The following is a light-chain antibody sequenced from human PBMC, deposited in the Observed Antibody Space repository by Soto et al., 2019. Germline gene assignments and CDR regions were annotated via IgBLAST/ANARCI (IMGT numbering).Light chain of an antibody. CDR3: ATWDTSLTAGV. Sequence: QSVLTQPPSVSAAPGEKVTISCSGRTSNIGNNYVSWYQQFPGMPPKLLIYDNDKRPSGIPDRFSGSKSGTSATLGITGLQTGDDADYYCATWDTSLTAGVFGGGTKLTVL. J-gene: IGLJ2*01. CDR1: TSNIGNNY. V-gene: IGLV1-51*01. CDR2: DND.